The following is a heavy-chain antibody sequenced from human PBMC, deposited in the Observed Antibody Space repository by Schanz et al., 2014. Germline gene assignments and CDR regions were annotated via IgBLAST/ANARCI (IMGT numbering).Heavy chain of an antibody. CDR2: ISDSGTYT. CDR1: GFTFSSYS. V-gene: IGHV3-48*04. J-gene: IGHJ4*02. Sequence: EVQLVESGGGLVQPGGSLRLSCAASGFTFSSYSMNWVRQAPGKGLEWVSYISDSGTYTNYADSVKGRFTISRDNAKSSLYLQVNSLRVEDTAVYYCAASSGWHPSTDYWGQGTLVTVSS. D-gene: IGHD6-19*01. CDR3: AASSGWHPSTDY.